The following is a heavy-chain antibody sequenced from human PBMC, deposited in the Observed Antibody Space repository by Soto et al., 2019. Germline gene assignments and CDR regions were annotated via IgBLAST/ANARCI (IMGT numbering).Heavy chain of an antibody. Sequence: QVQLVQSGAEVKKPGASVKVSCKASGYTFTSYGIGWVRQAPGQGLEWMGWISAYNGNTNYAQKLQGRVTMTTDTSTSTAYMELRSLRSDDTAVYYCASEGVRGYGPPGIRDYYYYGMDVWGQGTTVTVSS. CDR1: GYTFTSYG. J-gene: IGHJ6*02. CDR2: ISAYNGNT. V-gene: IGHV1-18*04. CDR3: ASEGVRGYGPPGIRDYYYYGMDV. D-gene: IGHD3-10*01.